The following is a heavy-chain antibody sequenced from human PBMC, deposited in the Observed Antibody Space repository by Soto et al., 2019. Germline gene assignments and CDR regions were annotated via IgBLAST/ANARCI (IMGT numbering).Heavy chain of an antibody. Sequence: PGGSLRLSCATSGFTFSSYAMSWVRQAPGKGLEWVSAISGSGGSTYYADSVKGRFTISRDNSKNTLYLQMNSLRAEDTAVYYWAKDRPYDFWSGYWGQGTLVTVSS. J-gene: IGHJ4*02. CDR2: ISGSGGST. V-gene: IGHV3-23*01. D-gene: IGHD3-3*01. CDR3: AKDRPYDFWSGY. CDR1: GFTFSSYA.